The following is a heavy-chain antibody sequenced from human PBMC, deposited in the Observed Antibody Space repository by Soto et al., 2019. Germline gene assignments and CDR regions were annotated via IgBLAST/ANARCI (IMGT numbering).Heavy chain of an antibody. J-gene: IGHJ4*02. Sequence: GGSLRLSCEASGFTFSSYGMNWVRQTPGKGLEWVSYISSSITTVYYADSVKGRFTISRDNVQNSLYLQMDSLRDEDTAVYYCVRERRYSDYSLHYWGRGPLVTVS. CDR1: GFTFSSYG. CDR2: ISSSITTV. D-gene: IGHD4-17*01. CDR3: VRERRYSDYSLHY. V-gene: IGHV3-48*02.